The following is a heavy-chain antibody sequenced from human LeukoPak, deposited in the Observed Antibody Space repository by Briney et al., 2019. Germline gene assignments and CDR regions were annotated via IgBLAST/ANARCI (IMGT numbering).Heavy chain of an antibody. Sequence: SETLSLTCTVSGASITGNSYWSWIRQPAGKGLEWIGRANTRGSTNYNPSLKSRVTMSADASENQISLKLASVTAADTAVYYCVREPRDCSSSICFTRTPPYYYYYMDVWGKGTTVTVSS. CDR1: GASITGNSY. D-gene: IGHD2-2*02. CDR3: VREPRDCSSSICFTRTPPYYYYYMDV. J-gene: IGHJ6*03. CDR2: ANTRGST. V-gene: IGHV4-4*07.